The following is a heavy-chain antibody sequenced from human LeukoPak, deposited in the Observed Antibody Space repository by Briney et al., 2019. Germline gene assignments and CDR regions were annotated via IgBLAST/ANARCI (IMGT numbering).Heavy chain of an antibody. CDR2: IKQDGSEK. Sequence: GGSLRLSCAASGFIFSTYGMSWVRQAPGKGLEWVANIKQDGSEKYYVDSVKGRITISRDSAKNSLYLQMNSLRAEDTAVYYCARDQGGVGYWGQGTLVTVSS. CDR3: ARDQGGVGY. V-gene: IGHV3-7*01. D-gene: IGHD3-16*01. J-gene: IGHJ4*02. CDR1: GFIFSTYG.